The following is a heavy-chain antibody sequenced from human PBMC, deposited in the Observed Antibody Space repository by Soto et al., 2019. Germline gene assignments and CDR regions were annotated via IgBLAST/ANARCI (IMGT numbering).Heavy chain of an antibody. CDR2: IYHSGST. J-gene: IGHJ4*02. Sequence: SEILSLTCAVSGYSISSGYYWGWIRQPPGKGLEWIGSIYHSGSTYYNPSLKSRVTISVDTSKNQFSLKLSSVTAADTAVYYCARVRYYYDSSGYYKTPNFDYWGQGTLVTVS. CDR3: ARVRYYYDSSGYYKTPNFDY. CDR1: GYSISSGYY. D-gene: IGHD3-22*01. V-gene: IGHV4-38-2*01.